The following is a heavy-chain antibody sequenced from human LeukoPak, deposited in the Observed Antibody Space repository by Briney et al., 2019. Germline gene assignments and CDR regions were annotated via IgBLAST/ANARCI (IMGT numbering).Heavy chain of an antibody. D-gene: IGHD1-1*01. Sequence: SETLSLTCTVSVGSISDYHWTWIRQPPGKALEYIGYIYNRGTTYYNPSLKGRVTISADTSKKQFSLKLTSLTAADTAVYYCARGAGGYRFDPWGQGTLVTVSS. CDR1: VGSISDYH. J-gene: IGHJ5*02. CDR3: ARGAGGYRFDP. CDR2: IYNRGTT. V-gene: IGHV4-59*01.